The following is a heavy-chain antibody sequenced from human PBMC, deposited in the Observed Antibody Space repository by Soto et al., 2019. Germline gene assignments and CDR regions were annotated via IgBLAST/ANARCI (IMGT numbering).Heavy chain of an antibody. V-gene: IGHV3-30-3*01. J-gene: IGHJ6*02. Sequence: QVQLVESGGGVVQPGRSLRLSCAASGFTFSSYAMHWVRQAPGKGLEWVAVISYDGSNKYYADSVKGRFTISRDNSKNTLYLQMNSLRAEDTAVYYCARGGTVTTYYYYYGMDVWGQGTTVTVSS. CDR2: ISYDGSNK. CDR3: ARGGTVTTYYYYYGMDV. CDR1: GFTFSSYA. D-gene: IGHD4-4*01.